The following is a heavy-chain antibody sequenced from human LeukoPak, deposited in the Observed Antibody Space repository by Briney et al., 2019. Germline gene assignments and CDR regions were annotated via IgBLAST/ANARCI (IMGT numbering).Heavy chain of an antibody. J-gene: IGHJ4*02. CDR3: ARVGDWNDLVY. Sequence: PSETLSLTCTVSGGSISSYYWSWIRQSPGKGLEWIGYIHYSGTTNYNPSLKSRVTVLLDTSKNQFSLRLTSVTAADTAVYYCARVGDWNDLVYWGQGTLVTVSS. CDR1: GGSISSYY. CDR2: IHYSGTT. V-gene: IGHV4-59*01. D-gene: IGHD1-1*01.